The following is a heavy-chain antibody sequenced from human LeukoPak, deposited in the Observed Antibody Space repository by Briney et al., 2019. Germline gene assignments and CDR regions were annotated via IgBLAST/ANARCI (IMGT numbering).Heavy chain of an antibody. V-gene: IGHV3-23*01. Sequence: GASLRLSCAASGFTFSNYAMGWVRQAPGKGLEWVSAITGSGGNTYYADSAKGRFTISRDNSKNTVFLQMNSLRAEDTAVYYCAKWGDYDVLTGYYVSDYWGQGTLVAVSS. D-gene: IGHD3-9*01. J-gene: IGHJ4*02. CDR2: ITGSGGNT. CDR1: GFTFSNYA. CDR3: AKWGDYDVLTGYYVSDY.